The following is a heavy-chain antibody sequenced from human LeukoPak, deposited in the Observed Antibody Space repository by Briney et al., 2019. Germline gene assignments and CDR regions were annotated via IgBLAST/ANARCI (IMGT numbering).Heavy chain of an antibody. Sequence: SETLSLTCTVSGGSISSYYWSWIRQPPGKGLEWIGYIYYSGSTNYNPSLKSRVTISVDTSKNQFSLKLSSVTAADTAVYYCARGDYDILTGSRGGFDHWGQGTLVTVSS. CDR2: IYYSGST. CDR1: GGSISSYY. J-gene: IGHJ4*02. CDR3: ARGDYDILTGSRGGFDH. V-gene: IGHV4-59*08. D-gene: IGHD3-9*01.